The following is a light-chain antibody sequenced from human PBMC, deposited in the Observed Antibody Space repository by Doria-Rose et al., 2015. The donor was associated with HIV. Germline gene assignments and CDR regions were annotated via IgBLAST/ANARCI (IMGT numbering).Light chain of an antibody. CDR1: QRFSSTY. V-gene: IGKV3-20*01. CDR2: DGS. J-gene: IGKJ1*01. Sequence: TPSPGTLSLSPGERATLSCRASQRFSSTYLAWYQQKPSQAPSLLIYDGSTRATGIPDRFSASGSGTDFTLTVNRLEPEDFALYYCHQYGTSWTFGQGTKVEI. CDR3: HQYGTSWT.